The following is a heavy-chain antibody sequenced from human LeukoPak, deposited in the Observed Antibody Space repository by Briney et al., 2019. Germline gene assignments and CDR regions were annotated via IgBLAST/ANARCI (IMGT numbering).Heavy chain of an antibody. CDR1: GFTFSNAW. J-gene: IGHJ2*01. V-gene: IGHV3-15*01. CDR3: TTEFDLRYSGTPYWYFDL. CDR2: IKSKTDGGTT. D-gene: IGHD1-26*01. Sequence: PGGSLRLSCAASGFTFSNAWMSWVRQAPGKGLEWVGRIKSKTDGGTTDYAAPVKGRFTISRDDSKNTLYLQMNSLKTEDTAVYYCTTEFDLRYSGTPYWYFDLWGRGTLVTVSS.